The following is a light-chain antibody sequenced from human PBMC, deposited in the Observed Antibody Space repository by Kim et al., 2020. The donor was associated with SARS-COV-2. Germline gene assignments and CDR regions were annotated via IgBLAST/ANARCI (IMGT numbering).Light chain of an antibody. V-gene: IGLV3-1*01. CDR1: KS. Sequence: KSTSWYQLKPGQSPLLVIYEDTKRPSGIPERFSGSNSGNTATLTISGTQALDAADYYCQAWDSSTSWRVFGTGTKVTVL. CDR2: EDT. J-gene: IGLJ1*01. CDR3: QAWDSSTSWRV.